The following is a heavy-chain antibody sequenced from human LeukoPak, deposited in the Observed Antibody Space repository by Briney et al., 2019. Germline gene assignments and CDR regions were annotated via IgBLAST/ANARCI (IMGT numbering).Heavy chain of an antibody. CDR3: ARDRATSDY. Sequence: GGSLRLSCAASGFTFSSYAMSWVRQAPGKGLEWVSSISSSSSYIYYADSVKGRFTISRDNAKNSLYLQINSLRAEDTAVYYCARDRATSDYWGQGTLVTVSS. V-gene: IGHV3-21*01. D-gene: IGHD2-15*01. CDR2: ISSSSSYI. J-gene: IGHJ4*02. CDR1: GFTFSSYA.